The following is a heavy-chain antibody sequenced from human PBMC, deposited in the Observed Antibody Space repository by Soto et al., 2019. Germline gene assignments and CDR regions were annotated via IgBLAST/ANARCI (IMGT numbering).Heavy chain of an antibody. CDR2: IWYDGSNK. Sequence: GGSLRLSCAASGFTFSSYGMHWVRQAPGKGLEWVAVIWYDGSNKYYADSVKGRFTISRDNSKNTLYLQMNSLRAEDTAVYYCAREVLWFGELLGNYGMDVWGPGTTVTVSS. J-gene: IGHJ6*02. D-gene: IGHD3-10*01. CDR1: GFTFSSYG. V-gene: IGHV3-33*01. CDR3: AREVLWFGELLGNYGMDV.